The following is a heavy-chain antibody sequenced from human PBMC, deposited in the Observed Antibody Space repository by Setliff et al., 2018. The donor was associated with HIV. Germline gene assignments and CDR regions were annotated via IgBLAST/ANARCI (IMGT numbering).Heavy chain of an antibody. CDR3: ATDPQKGGYYYYYMNV. CDR2: ISAYNGYT. CDR1: GYPFTSYG. Sequence: ASVKVSCKASGYPFTSYGISWVRQAPGQGLEWMGWISAYNGYTNYAQKLQGRVTITADESTSTAYMELSSLRSEDTAVYYCATDPQKGGYYYYYMNVWGKGTTVTVSS. V-gene: IGHV1-18*01. J-gene: IGHJ6*03. D-gene: IGHD2-15*01.